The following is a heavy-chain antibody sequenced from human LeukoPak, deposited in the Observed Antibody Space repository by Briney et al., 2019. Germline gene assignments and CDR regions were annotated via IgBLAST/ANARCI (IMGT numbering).Heavy chain of an antibody. J-gene: IGHJ3*02. CDR1: GGSFSGYY. CDR2: INHSGST. V-gene: IGHV4-34*01. D-gene: IGHD3-10*01. CDR3: ARRVTMVRPPLHKAFDI. Sequence: PSETLSLTCAVYGGSFSGYYWSGIRQPPGKGLEWLGEINHSGSTNYNPSLKSRVTISVDTSKNQFSLKLSSVTAADTAVYYCARRVTMVRPPLHKAFDIWGQGTMVTVSS.